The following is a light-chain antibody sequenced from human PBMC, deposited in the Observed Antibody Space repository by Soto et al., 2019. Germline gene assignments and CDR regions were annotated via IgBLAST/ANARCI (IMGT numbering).Light chain of an antibody. CDR1: VSDVGSFDL. J-gene: IGLJ3*02. CDR3: SSYAGSLTWV. Sequence: QSALTQPASVSGSPEQSITISCTGPVSDVGSFDLVSWYQQHPGKAPKLIIFEGSKRPSGVSDRFSGSKSDNRASLTISGLQAEDEADYYCSSYAGSLTWVFCGGTKLTVL. V-gene: IGLV2-23*01. CDR2: EGS.